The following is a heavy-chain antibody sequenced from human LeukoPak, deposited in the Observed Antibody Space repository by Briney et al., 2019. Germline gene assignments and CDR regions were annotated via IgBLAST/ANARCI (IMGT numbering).Heavy chain of an antibody. CDR2: ISWNSGSI. CDR1: GFTFDDYA. D-gene: IGHD3-10*01. V-gene: IGHV3-9*01. Sequence: GRSLRLSCAASGFTFDDYAMHWVRQAPGKGLEWVSGISWNSGSIGYADSVKGRFTISRDNAKNSLYLQMNSLRAEDTALYYCAKGGFGELLISSGFDYWGQGTLVTVSS. CDR3: AKGGFGELLISSGFDY. J-gene: IGHJ4*02.